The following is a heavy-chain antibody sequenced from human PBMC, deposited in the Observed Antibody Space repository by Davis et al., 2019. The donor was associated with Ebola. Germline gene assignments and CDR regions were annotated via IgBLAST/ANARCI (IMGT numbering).Heavy chain of an antibody. CDR1: GFRFRDYG. CDR3: AGRWGHFDY. Sequence: GESLKISCAGSGFRFRDYGMHWVRQTPGKGLEWVAVISYDSRQESFSDSVRGRFTVSRDNAKNSLYLQMNSLRAEDTAVYYCAGRWGHFDYWGQGTLVTVSS. J-gene: IGHJ4*02. D-gene: IGHD7-27*01. CDR2: ISYDSRQE. V-gene: IGHV3-30*03.